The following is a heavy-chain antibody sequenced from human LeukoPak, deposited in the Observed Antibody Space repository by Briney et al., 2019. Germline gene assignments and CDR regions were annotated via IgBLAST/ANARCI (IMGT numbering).Heavy chain of an antibody. CDR1: GYTLTELS. J-gene: IGHJ4*02. CDR3: AGVTTFSFDY. V-gene: IGHV1-24*01. D-gene: IGHD3-16*01. CDR2: FDPEDGET. Sequence: ASVKVSCKFSGYTLTELSMHWVRQAPGKGLEWMGGFDPEDGETIYAQKFQGRVTMTEDTSTDTAYMKLSSLRSEDTAVYYCAGVTTFSFDYWGQGTLVTVSS.